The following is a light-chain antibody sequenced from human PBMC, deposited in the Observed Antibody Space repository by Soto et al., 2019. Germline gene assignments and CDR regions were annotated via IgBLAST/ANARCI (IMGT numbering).Light chain of an antibody. CDR2: EVT. V-gene: IGLV2-23*02. J-gene: IGLJ1*01. CDR3: CSFADFTYV. CDR1: SSDIGSYDL. Sequence: QSVLTQPASVSGSPEQSITISCTGTSSDIGSYDLVSWYQQHPGTAPKLIIYEVTKRPSGVSTRFSGSKSGNTASLTISGLQAVDEADYYCCSFADFTYVFGTGTKLTVL.